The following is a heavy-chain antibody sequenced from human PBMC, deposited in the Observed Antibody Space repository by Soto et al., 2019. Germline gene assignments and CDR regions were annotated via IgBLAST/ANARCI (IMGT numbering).Heavy chain of an antibody. Sequence: PSETLSLTCTVSGGSISSGDYYWSWIRQPPGKGLEWIGYIYYSGSTYYNPSLKSRVTISVDTSKNQFSLKLSSVTAADTAVYYCARVEQLEKFDYWGQGTLVTVSS. CDR2: IYYSGST. V-gene: IGHV4-30-4*01. CDR1: GGSISSGDYY. CDR3: ARVEQLEKFDY. J-gene: IGHJ4*02. D-gene: IGHD6-6*01.